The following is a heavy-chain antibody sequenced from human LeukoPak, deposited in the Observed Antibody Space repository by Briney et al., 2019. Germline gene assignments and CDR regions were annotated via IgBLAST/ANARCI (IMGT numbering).Heavy chain of an antibody. D-gene: IGHD5-24*01. CDR3: TRVGYIDKGIDY. CDR1: GFPFSSYW. Sequence: GGSLRLSCVASGFPFSSYWMTWVHQAPGKGLEWVANIKQDGSKKSYVDSVKGRFTISRDNAKNSLYLQMNSLRAEDTAIYYCTRVGYIDKGIDYWGQGTLVTVSS. CDR2: IKQDGSKK. V-gene: IGHV3-7*04. J-gene: IGHJ4*02.